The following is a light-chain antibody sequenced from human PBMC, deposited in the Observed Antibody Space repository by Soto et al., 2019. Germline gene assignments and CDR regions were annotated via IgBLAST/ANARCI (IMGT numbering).Light chain of an antibody. CDR3: QQYINRWT. J-gene: IGKJ1*01. V-gene: IGKV1-5*03. CDR2: KAS. CDR1: QSISTW. Sequence: DIQMTQSPSTLSASVGDRVTITCRASQSISTWLAWYQQKPGKAPKLLIYKASSLQSGVPSRFSGSGSGTEFILTIGSLQLDDFATYYCQQYINRWTFGQGTKVEIK.